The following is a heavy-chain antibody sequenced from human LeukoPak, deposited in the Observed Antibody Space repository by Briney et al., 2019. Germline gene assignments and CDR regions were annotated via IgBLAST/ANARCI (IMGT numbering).Heavy chain of an antibody. J-gene: IGHJ4*02. CDR2: IYYSGST. CDR3: AREKSSEGYSSGYYFLDY. V-gene: IGHV4-30-4*08. CDR1: GGSISSGDYY. Sequence: SETLSLTCTVSGGSISSGDYYWSWIRQPPGKGLEGIGYIYYSGSTYYNPSLKSRVTISVDTSKNQFSLKLSSVTAADTAVYYCAREKSSEGYSSGYYFLDYWGQGTLVTVSS. D-gene: IGHD3-22*01.